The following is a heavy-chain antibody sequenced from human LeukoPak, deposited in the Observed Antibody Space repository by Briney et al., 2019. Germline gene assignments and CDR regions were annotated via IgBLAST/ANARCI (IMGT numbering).Heavy chain of an antibody. V-gene: IGHV4-34*01. CDR2: INHSGST. CDR3: ARTIAARLIAEQDI. Sequence: SETLSLTCAVYGGSFSGYYWSWIRQPPGKGLEWIGEINHSGSTNYNPSLKSRVTISVDTSKNQFSLKLSSVTAEDTAVYYCARTIAARLIAEQDIWGQGTMVTVSS. D-gene: IGHD6-6*01. J-gene: IGHJ3*02. CDR1: GGSFSGYY.